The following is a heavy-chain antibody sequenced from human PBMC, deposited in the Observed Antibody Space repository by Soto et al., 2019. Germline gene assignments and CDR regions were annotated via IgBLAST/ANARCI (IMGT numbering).Heavy chain of an antibody. J-gene: IGHJ4*02. V-gene: IGHV3-23*01. Sequence: EVQLLESGGGVVQPGGSLRLSCVASGFNFKKFAMSWVRQAPGEGLGGGSGISCCGGSTSYAGSVKGRFSIARDDSTNTLSLQMNNLRVEDTAQYYCAKADGEQWLLPHLDKWGQGTLVTVS. D-gene: IGHD6-19*01. CDR1: GFNFKKFA. CDR2: ISCCGGST. CDR3: AKADGEQWLLPHLDK.